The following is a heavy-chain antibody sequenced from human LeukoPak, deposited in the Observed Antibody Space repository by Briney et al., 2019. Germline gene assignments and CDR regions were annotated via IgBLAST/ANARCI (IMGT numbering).Heavy chain of an antibody. CDR1: GGSISSYY. V-gene: IGHV4-34*01. CDR3: ARGVVRGVIITLGYQYFDY. CDR2: INHSGST. D-gene: IGHD3-10*01. Sequence: SETLSLTCTVSGGSISSYYWSWIRQPPGKGLEWIGEINHSGSTNYNPSLKSRVTISVDTSKNQFSLKLSSVTAADTAVYYCARGVVRGVIITLGYQYFDYWGQGTLVTVSS. J-gene: IGHJ4*02.